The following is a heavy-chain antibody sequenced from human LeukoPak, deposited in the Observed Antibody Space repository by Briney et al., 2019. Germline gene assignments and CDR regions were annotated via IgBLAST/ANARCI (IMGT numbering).Heavy chain of an antibody. CDR2: IYTSGST. CDR3: ASGPGWYPLDY. Sequence: SQTLSLTCTVSGGSISSGSYYWSWIRQPAGKGLEWIGRIYTSGSTNYNPSLKSRVTISVDTSKNQFSLKLSSVTAADTAVYYCASGPGWYPLDYWGQGTLVTVSS. D-gene: IGHD6-19*01. J-gene: IGHJ4*02. V-gene: IGHV4-61*02. CDR1: GGSISSGSYY.